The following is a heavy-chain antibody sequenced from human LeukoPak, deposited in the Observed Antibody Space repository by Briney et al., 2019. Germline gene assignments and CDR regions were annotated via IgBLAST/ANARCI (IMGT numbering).Heavy chain of an antibody. D-gene: IGHD2-15*01. CDR3: AKTSGGSVAPFDY. Sequence: GESLQISCQGSGYSFTTYWIGWVRQMPGKGLEWMGIIYPGDSDTRYSPSFQGQVTISADKSISTAYLQWSSLKASDTAMYYCAKTSGGSVAPFDYWGQGTLVTVSS. CDR1: GYSFTTYW. CDR2: IYPGDSDT. J-gene: IGHJ4*02. V-gene: IGHV5-51*01.